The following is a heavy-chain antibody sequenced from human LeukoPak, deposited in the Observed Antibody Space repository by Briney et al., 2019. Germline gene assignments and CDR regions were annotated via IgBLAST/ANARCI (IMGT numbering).Heavy chain of an antibody. CDR2: IKQDGSEK. V-gene: IGHV3-7*01. D-gene: IGHD2-8*02. J-gene: IGHJ4*02. CDR3: ARDIYWLPRYFDY. Sequence: PGGSLRLSCAASGFTFSGNWMSWVRQAPGKGLEWVANIKQDGSEKYYVDSVKGRFTISRDNAKNSLYLQMNSLRAEDTAVYYCARDIYWLPRYFDYWGQGTLVTVSS. CDR1: GFTFSGNW.